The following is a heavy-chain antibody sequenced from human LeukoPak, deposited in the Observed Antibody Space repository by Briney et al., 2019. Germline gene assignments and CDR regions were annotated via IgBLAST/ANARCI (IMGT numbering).Heavy chain of an antibody. CDR3: ARGLKRGYHHYNIEGNNWFDP. J-gene: IGHJ5*02. D-gene: IGHD5-24*01. Sequence: ASVKVSCKASGYTFTSYDINWVRQATGQGLEWMGWMNPNSGNTGYAQKFQGRVTITRNTSISTAYMELSSLRSEDTAVYYCARGLKRGYHHYNIEGNNWFDPWGQGTLVTVSS. CDR1: GYTFTSYD. CDR2: MNPNSGNT. V-gene: IGHV1-8*03.